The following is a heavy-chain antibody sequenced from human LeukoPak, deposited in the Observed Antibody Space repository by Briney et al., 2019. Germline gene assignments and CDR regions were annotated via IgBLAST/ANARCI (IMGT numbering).Heavy chain of an antibody. CDR3: ARGGGNYYMDV. J-gene: IGHJ6*03. Sequence: SGGSLRLSCAASGFTFINYWMSWVRQAPGKGLEWVGNINQDGSEKYYGDSVKDRFTISRDNAKNSLYLQMNSLRAEDTAVYYCARGGGNYYMDVWGKGTTVTVSS. CDR1: GFTFINYW. CDR2: INQDGSEK. V-gene: IGHV3-7*01.